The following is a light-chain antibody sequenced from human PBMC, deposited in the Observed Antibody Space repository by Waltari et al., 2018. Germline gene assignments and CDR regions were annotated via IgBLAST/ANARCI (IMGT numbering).Light chain of an antibody. CDR3: QQYYSTLSWT. V-gene: IGKV4-1*01. CDR1: QSVLYSSNNKNY. CDR2: WAS. Sequence: DIVMTQSPDSLAVSLGERATINCKSSQSVLYSSNNKNYLAWYHQKPGQPPKLLIYWASTRESGVPDRFSGGGSGTDFTLTISSLQSEDVAVYYCQQYYSTLSWTFGQGTKVEIK. J-gene: IGKJ1*01.